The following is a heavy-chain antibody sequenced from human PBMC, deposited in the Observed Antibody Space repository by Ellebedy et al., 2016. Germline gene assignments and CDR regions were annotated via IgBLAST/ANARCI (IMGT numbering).Heavy chain of an antibody. V-gene: IGHV3-64*04. CDR2: ISSNGGTT. Sequence: GESLKISCSASGFTFSTYAMHWVRQAPGKRLNYVSAISSNGGTTYYADSVKGRFTISRDSAKNYLYLQMNSLRVEDTALYFCAKGTMDYLHHWGQGTLVTVSS. J-gene: IGHJ4*02. D-gene: IGHD3-10*01. CDR3: AKGTMDYLHH. CDR1: GFTFSTYA.